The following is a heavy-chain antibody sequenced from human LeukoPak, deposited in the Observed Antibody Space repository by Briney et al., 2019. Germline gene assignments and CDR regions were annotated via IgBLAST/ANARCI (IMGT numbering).Heavy chain of an antibody. V-gene: IGHV3-30*18. CDR3: WKRGLKWFGELFPPPQNV. J-gene: IGHJ6*04. CDR2: ISYDGSNK. D-gene: IGHD3-10*01. CDR1: VFTFSNYG. Sequence: QPGRSLRLSCAASVFTFSNYGMHWVRQAPGKGLGWGAVISYDGSNKYPADSVKGRFTISRDNSKTTLYLQMNSLRTEDKAGFYFWKRGLKWFGELFPPPQNVWGKGTTVTVSS.